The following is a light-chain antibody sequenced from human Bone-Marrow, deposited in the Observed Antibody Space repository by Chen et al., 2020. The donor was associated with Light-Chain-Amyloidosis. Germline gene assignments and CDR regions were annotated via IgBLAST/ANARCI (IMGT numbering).Light chain of an antibody. Sequence: DIQMTQSPSSLAASVGDRVTITCRASQSISSYLNWYQLKSGSAPKPLIYATSSLQSGVPPRFSGSGSGTDFTLTISSLQPEDFATYYCQQSYSSPLTFGGGTKLEI. CDR3: QQSYSSPLT. CDR1: QSISSY. V-gene: IGKV1-39*01. CDR2: ATS. J-gene: IGKJ4*01.